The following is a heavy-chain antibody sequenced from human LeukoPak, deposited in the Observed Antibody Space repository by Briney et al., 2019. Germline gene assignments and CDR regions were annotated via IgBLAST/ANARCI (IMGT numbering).Heavy chain of an antibody. Sequence: PGGSLRLSCAASGFTFSSYAMSWVRQAPGKGLEWVSAISGSGGSTYYADSVKGRFTISRDNSKNTLYLQMNSLRAEDTAVYYCAKIAAGTGYYYYYYYMDVWGKGTTVTVS. J-gene: IGHJ6*03. V-gene: IGHV3-23*01. CDR3: AKIAAGTGYYYYYYYMDV. D-gene: IGHD6-13*01. CDR1: GFTFSSYA. CDR2: ISGSGGST.